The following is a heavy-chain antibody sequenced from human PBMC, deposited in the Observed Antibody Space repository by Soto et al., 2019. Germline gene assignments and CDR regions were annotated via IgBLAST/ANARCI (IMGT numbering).Heavy chain of an antibody. CDR3: AKDLAHGGRGAFDI. CDR2: ISYDGSNK. Sequence: QVQLVESGGGVVQPGRSLRLSCAASGFTFGSYGMHWVRQAPGKGLEWVALISYDGSNKYYADSVKGRFTISRDNSKNTLYLQMNSLRTEDTAVYYCAKDLAHGGRGAFDIWGPGTMVTVSS. CDR1: GFTFGSYG. D-gene: IGHD3-10*01. J-gene: IGHJ3*02. V-gene: IGHV3-30*18.